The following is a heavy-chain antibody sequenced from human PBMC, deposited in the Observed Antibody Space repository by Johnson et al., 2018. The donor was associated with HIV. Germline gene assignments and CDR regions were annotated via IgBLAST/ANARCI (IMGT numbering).Heavy chain of an antibody. CDR1: GFTVSSNY. V-gene: IGHV3-53*01. CDR2: IYSGGST. D-gene: IGHD1-20*01. J-gene: IGHJ3*02. Sequence: VQLVESGGGLIQPGGSLRLSCAASGFTVSSNYMSWVRQAPGKGLEWVSVIYSGGSTYYADSVKGRFTISRDNSKNTLYLQMNSLRAEDMAVYYCTRGIPNLPITGTRGFDIWGQGTMVTVS. CDR3: TRGIPNLPITGTRGFDI.